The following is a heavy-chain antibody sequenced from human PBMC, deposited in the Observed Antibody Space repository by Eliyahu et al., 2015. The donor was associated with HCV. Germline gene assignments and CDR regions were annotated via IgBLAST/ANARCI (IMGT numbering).Heavy chain of an antibody. CDR1: GFTFDDYG. J-gene: IGHJ4*02. D-gene: IGHD5-18*01. Sequence: EVQLVESGGGVVRPGGSLTLXXAASGFTFDDYGMSWVRQAPGKGLEWVSTINSNGVSTSYADSVKGRITISRDNAKNSLYLQMNNLRGEDTALYYCARFSYGAYTADYWGQGTLVTVSS. V-gene: IGHV3-20*04. CDR3: ARFSYGAYTADY. CDR2: INSNGVST.